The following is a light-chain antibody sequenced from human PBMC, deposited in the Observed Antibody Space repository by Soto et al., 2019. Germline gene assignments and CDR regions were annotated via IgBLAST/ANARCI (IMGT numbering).Light chain of an antibody. V-gene: IGLV2-14*01. CDR3: SSYRSSSTLDV. CDR1: SSDVGGYNY. CDR2: EVS. J-gene: IGLJ3*02. Sequence: QSVLTQPASVSGSPGQSITISCTGTSSDVGGYNYVSWYQQHPGKAPKLMIYEVSNRPSGVSNRFSGSKSGNTASLTISGLQAEDEADYYCSSYRSSSTLDVFGGGTKLTVL.